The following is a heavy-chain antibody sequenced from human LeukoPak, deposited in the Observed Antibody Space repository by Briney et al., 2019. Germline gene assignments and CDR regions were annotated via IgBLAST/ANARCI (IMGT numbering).Heavy chain of an antibody. CDR3: ARKPRYGDQTFDY. CDR1: GGSISSGSYY. J-gene: IGHJ4*02. Sequence: SQTLSPTCTVTGGSISSGSYYWNWIRQPAGKGLEWIGRIYTSGSTNYNPSLKSRVTISLDTSKTHFSLELSSVTAADTAVYYCARKPRYGDQTFDYWGQGTLVTVSS. CDR2: IYTSGST. V-gene: IGHV4-61*02. D-gene: IGHD4-17*01.